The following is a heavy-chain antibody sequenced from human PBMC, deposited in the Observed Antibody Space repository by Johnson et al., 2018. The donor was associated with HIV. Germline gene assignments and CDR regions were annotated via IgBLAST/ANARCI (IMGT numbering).Heavy chain of an antibody. CDR2: IYSGGKT. J-gene: IGHJ3*01. V-gene: IGHV3-66*03. CDR1: GFTVSSNY. D-gene: IGHD3-10*01. CDR3: AKWLWFGEFPDAFDL. Sequence: VQLVESGGGLIQPGGSLRLSCAASGFTVSSNYMSWVRLAPGKGLEWVSVIYSGGKTYYADSVKGRFTISRDNSKNTLYLQMDSLRPEDTAVYYCAKWLWFGEFPDAFDLWGQGTMVTVSS.